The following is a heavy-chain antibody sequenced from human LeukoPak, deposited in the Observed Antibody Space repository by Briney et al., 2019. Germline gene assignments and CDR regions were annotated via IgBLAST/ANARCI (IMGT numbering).Heavy chain of an antibody. V-gene: IGHV4-31*03. J-gene: IGHJ4*02. CDR1: GGSISSGGYY. D-gene: IGHD1-26*01. CDR3: ARAVGATHMETFDY. Sequence: SQTLSLTCTVSGGSISSGGYYWSWIRQHPGKGLEWIGYIYYSGSTYYNPSLKSRVTISVDTSKNQFSLKLSSMTAADTAVYYCARAVGATHMETFDYWGQGTLVTVSS. CDR2: IYYSGST.